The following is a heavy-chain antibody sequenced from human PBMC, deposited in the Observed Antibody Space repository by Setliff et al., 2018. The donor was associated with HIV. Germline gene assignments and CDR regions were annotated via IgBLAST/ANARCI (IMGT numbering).Heavy chain of an antibody. Sequence: ASVKVSCKASGYTFNSYTISWLRQAPGQGLEWMGWISPYNGNTDYAQEMQGRLTMTTDTSTSTAYMDLESLTSDDTAVYYCARGKYNSGWYDVHYYFDNWGQGTLVTVSS. D-gene: IGHD6-19*01. CDR3: ARGKYNSGWYDVHYYFDN. CDR2: ISPYNGNT. CDR1: GYTFNSYT. V-gene: IGHV1-18*04. J-gene: IGHJ4*02.